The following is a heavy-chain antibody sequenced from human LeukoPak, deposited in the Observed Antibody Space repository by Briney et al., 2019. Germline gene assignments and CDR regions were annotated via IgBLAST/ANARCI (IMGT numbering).Heavy chain of an antibody. V-gene: IGHV3-48*04. D-gene: IGHD6-19*01. CDR2: IHLSGTPI. J-gene: IGHJ4*02. Sequence: GGSLRLSCAASGFSFSIYRMNWVRQAPGKGLEWILYIHLSGTPIHYADPVKGRFSISRDNVNNALYLQMDNLRVEDTAVYFCARDRGYARTDSGGYPVFDLWGQGTLVTVSS. CDR3: ARDRGYARTDSGGYPVFDL. CDR1: GFSFSIYR.